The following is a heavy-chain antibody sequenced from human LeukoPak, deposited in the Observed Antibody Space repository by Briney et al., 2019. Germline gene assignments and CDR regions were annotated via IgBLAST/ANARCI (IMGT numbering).Heavy chain of an antibody. V-gene: IGHV4-59*12. CDR3: ARGSGSSNLFDY. D-gene: IGHD6-6*01. CDR1: DDSITMYY. CDR2: VDHTGST. J-gene: IGHJ4*02. Sequence: PSETLSLTCSVSDDSITMYYWTWIRQPPGKGLEWIGYVDHTGSTNFNPSLNGRVSISRDTTKNLFSLRLRSVTAADTAVYYCARGSGSSNLFDYWGQGTLVTVSS.